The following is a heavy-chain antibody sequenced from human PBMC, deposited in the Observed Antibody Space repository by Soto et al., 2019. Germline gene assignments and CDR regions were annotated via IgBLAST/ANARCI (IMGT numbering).Heavy chain of an antibody. CDR3: ARDYASIAAAAQPPPEGIDY. J-gene: IGHJ4*02. Sequence: GGSLRLSCAASGFTFSSYGMHWVRQAPGKGLEWVAVIWYDGSNKYYADSVKGRFTISRDNSKNTLYLQMNSLRAEDTAVYYCARDYASIAAAAQPPPEGIDYWGQGTLVTVSS. D-gene: IGHD6-13*01. V-gene: IGHV3-33*01. CDR2: IWYDGSNK. CDR1: GFTFSSYG.